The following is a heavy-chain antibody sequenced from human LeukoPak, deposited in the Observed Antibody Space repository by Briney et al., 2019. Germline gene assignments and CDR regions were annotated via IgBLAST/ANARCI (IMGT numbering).Heavy chain of an antibody. V-gene: IGHV4-34*01. D-gene: IGHD3-10*01. Sequence: SETLSLTCAVYGGSFSGYYWSWIRQPPGKGLGWIGEINHSGSTNYNPSLKSRVTISVDTSKNQFSLKLSSVTAADTAVYYCARGPLGYYGSGSYYRSWFDPWGQGTLVTVSS. J-gene: IGHJ5*02. CDR3: ARGPLGYYGSGSYYRSWFDP. CDR2: INHSGST. CDR1: GGSFSGYY.